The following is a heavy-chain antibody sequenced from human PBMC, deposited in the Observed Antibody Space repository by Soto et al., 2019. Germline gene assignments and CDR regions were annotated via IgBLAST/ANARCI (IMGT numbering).Heavy chain of an antibody. CDR3: AAAYYYDSSGYYYDAFDI. CDR1: GFIFTSSA. J-gene: IGHJ3*02. Sequence: SVKVSCKTSGFIFTSSAVQWVRQARGQRLEWMGRIVVGSGNTNYAQKFQERVTITRDMSTSTAYMELSSLRSEDTAVYYCAAAYYYDSSGYYYDAFDIWGQGTMVTVSS. V-gene: IGHV1-58*01. D-gene: IGHD3-22*01. CDR2: IVVGSGNT.